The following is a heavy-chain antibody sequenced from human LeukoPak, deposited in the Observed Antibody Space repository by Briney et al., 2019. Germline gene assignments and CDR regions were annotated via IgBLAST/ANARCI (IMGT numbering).Heavy chain of an antibody. CDR2: IRYDGSNK. D-gene: IGHD2-15*01. CDR1: GFTFSSYG. V-gene: IGHV3-30*02. CDR3: AKDISSSQGYMDV. J-gene: IGHJ6*04. Sequence: GGSLRLSCAASGFTFSSYGMHWVRQAPGKGLEWVAFIRYDGSNKYYADSVKGRFTISRDNSKNSLYLQMNSLRTEDTALYFCAKDISSSQGYMDVWGKGTTVTVSS.